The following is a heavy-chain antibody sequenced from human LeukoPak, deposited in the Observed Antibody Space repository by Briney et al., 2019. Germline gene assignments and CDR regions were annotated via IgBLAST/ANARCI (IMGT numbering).Heavy chain of an antibody. CDR2: IHYSGST. Sequence: SETLSLTCTVSGSFISSSSYYWSWIRQPPGKGLEWIGYIHYSGSTSYNPSLKSRVIISVDTSKTQFFLKLSSVTAADTAVYYCARELVYSSGWYADAFDIWGQGTMVTVSS. V-gene: IGHV4-61*01. CDR1: GSFISSSSYY. CDR3: ARELVYSSGWYADAFDI. J-gene: IGHJ3*02. D-gene: IGHD6-19*01.